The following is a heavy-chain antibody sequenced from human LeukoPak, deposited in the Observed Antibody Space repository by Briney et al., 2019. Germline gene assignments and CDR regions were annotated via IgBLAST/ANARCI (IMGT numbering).Heavy chain of an antibody. V-gene: IGHV1-2*02. J-gene: IGHJ4*02. Sequence: ASVKVSCKASGYTFTAYSMHWVRQAPGQGLEYMGWINPNSGDTNYAQKFQGRVTVTRDTSMSTAYMELSGLRFDDTAVYYCARELVAATSYLDYWGQGTLVTVSS. CDR2: INPNSGDT. D-gene: IGHD6-25*01. CDR1: GYTFTAYS. CDR3: ARELVAATSYLDY.